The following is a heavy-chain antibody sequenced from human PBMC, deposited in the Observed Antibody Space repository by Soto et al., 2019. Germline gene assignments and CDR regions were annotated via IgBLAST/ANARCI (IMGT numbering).Heavy chain of an antibody. V-gene: IGHV3-48*01. CDR1: GFSVTNNY. CDR2: ISSSSSTI. D-gene: IGHD6-19*01. J-gene: IGHJ4*02. Sequence: PGGSLRLSCAASGFSVTNNYMNWVRQAPGKGLEWVSYISSSSSTIYYADSVKGRFTISRDNAKNSLYLQMNSLRAEDTAVYYCARDRELVAGIPCYFDYWGQGTLVTVSS. CDR3: ARDRELVAGIPCYFDY.